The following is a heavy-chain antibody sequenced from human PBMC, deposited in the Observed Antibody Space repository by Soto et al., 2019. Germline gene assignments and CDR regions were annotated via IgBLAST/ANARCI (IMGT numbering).Heavy chain of an antibody. CDR3: ASRRVTYYDILTGLPDAFDI. V-gene: IGHV5-51*01. J-gene: IGHJ3*02. CDR2: IYPGDSDT. D-gene: IGHD3-9*01. Sequence: GESLKISCKGSGYSFTSYWIGWVRQMPGKGLEWMGIIYPGDSDTRYSPSFQGQVTISADKSISTAYLKLSSVTAADTAVYYCASRRVTYYDILTGLPDAFDIWGQGTMVTVSS. CDR1: GYSFTSYW.